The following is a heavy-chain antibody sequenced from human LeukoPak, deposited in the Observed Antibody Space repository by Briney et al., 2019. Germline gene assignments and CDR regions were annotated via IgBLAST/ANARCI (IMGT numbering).Heavy chain of an antibody. CDR2: INHSGST. J-gene: IGHJ4*02. CDR3: ARGNGYGDYEGFYYFDY. CDR1: GGSFSGYY. D-gene: IGHD4-17*01. V-gene: IGHV4-34*01. Sequence: PSETLSLTCAVYGGSFSGYYWSWIRQPPGKGLEWIGEINHSGSTNYNPSLKSRVTISVDTSKNQFSLKLSSVTAADTAVYYCARGNGYGDYEGFYYFDYWGQGTLVTVSS.